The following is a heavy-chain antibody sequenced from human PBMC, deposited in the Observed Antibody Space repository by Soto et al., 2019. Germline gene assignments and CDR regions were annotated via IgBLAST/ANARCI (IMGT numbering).Heavy chain of an antibody. D-gene: IGHD2-2*01. CDR2: ISSSSRYI. J-gene: IGHJ6*01. V-gene: IGHV3-21*01. CDR3: ARMTEEYQLLVPYGMDV. Sequence: DAQLVESGGGLVKPGGSLRLSCAASGFTFSSYSFNWVRQAPGKGLEWVSSISSSSRYIYYADSVKGRFTISRDNAKNSLYLQMNSLRAEDTAVYYCARMTEEYQLLVPYGMDVW. CDR1: GFTFSSYS.